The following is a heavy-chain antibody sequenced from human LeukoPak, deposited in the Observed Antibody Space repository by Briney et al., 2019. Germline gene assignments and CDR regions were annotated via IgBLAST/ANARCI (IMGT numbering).Heavy chain of an antibody. D-gene: IGHD5-12*01. J-gene: IGHJ4*02. Sequence: GESLKISCKGSGYSFTSYWIAWVRQMPGKGLEWMGIIYPGDSDTTYSPSFQGQVTFSADKSISTAYLQWRSLKASDTAMYYCARQSSVDGYSGYVLDYWGQGTLVTVSS. V-gene: IGHV5-51*01. CDR1: GYSFTSYW. CDR2: IYPGDSDT. CDR3: ARQSSVDGYSGYVLDY.